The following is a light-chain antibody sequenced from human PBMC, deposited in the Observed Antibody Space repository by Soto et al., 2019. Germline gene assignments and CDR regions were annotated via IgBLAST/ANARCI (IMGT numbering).Light chain of an antibody. CDR2: EVS. V-gene: IGLV2-11*01. J-gene: IGLJ1*01. CDR3: CSYAGSPYV. CDR1: SSDVGGYNY. Sequence: QSALTQPRSVSGSPGQSVTISCTGTSSDVGGYNYVSWYQQYPGKVPKLMIYEVSKRPSRVPDRFSGSKFGNTASLTISGVQAEDEADYYCCSYAGSPYVFGTGTKLTVL.